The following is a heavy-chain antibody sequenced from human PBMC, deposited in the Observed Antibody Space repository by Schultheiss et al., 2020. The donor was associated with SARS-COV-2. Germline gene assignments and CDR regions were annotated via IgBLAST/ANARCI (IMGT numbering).Heavy chain of an antibody. D-gene: IGHD1-7*01. V-gene: IGHV1-2*02. CDR1: GYTFTGYY. Sequence: ASVKVSCKASGYTFTGYYMHWVRQAPGQGLEWMGWINPNSGGTNYAQKFQGRVTITRDMSTSTAYMELSSLRSEDTAVYYCARPRDGITGTTAFLVGYYFDYWGQGTLVTVSS. CDR3: ARPRDGITGTTAFLVGYYFDY. J-gene: IGHJ4*02. CDR2: INPNSGGT.